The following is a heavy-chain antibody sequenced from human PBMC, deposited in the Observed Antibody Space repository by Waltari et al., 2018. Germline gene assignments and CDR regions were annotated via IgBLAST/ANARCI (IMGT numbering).Heavy chain of an antibody. V-gene: IGHV1-69*01. J-gene: IGHJ4*02. CDR2: IIPKIGAS. CDR3: ATDTSPPY. CDR1: GGTFGRFA. Sequence: QVQLVQSGAEVKKPGSSVKVSGKASGGTFGRFAISWVRQAAGEGLEWMGGIIPKIGASNYAQKFQGRVTITADDSTRIAYMEVSSLSFEDTAVYFCATDTSPPYWGQGTLVIVSS. D-gene: IGHD2-2*01.